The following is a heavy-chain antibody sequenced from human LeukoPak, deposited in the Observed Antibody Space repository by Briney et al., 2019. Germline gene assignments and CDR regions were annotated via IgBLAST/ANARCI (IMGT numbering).Heavy chain of an antibody. V-gene: IGHV1-69*05. CDR2: IIPILGTA. J-gene: IGHJ4*02. CDR1: GGTFSSYA. CDR3: ARTYYYDSSGYYPMYYFDY. Sequence: GASVKVSCKASGGTFSSYAISWVRQAPGQGLEWMGGIIPILGTANYAQKFQGRVTITTDESTSTAYMELSSLRSDDKAVYYCARTYYYDSSGYYPMYYFDYWGQGTLVTVSS. D-gene: IGHD3-22*01.